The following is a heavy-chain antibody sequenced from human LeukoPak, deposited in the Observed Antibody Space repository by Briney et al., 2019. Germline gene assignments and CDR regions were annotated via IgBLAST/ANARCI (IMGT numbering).Heavy chain of an antibody. D-gene: IGHD3-22*01. J-gene: IGHJ6*02. CDR2: MNPNSGNT. CDR3: ARRTMIVVAPYYYYGMDV. Sequence: ASVKVSCKASGYTFTSYDINWVRQATGQRLEWMGWMNPNSGNTGYAQKFQGRVTMTRNTSISTAYMELSSLRSEDTAVYYCARRTMIVVAPYYYYGMDVWGQGTTVTVSS. CDR1: GYTFTSYD. V-gene: IGHV1-8*01.